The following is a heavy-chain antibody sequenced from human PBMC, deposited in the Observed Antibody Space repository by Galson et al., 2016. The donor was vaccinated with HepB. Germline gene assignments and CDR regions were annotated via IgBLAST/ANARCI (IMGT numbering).Heavy chain of an antibody. D-gene: IGHD2-2*02. CDR2: ISYDGSNK. V-gene: IGHV3-30*04. Sequence: SLRLSCAASGLTFRSYTMHWVRQAPGKGLEWVAVISYDGSNKYYAASVKGRFTISRDNSKNTLYLQMNSLRAEDTAVYYCARDADIVKVPAAIRADYWGQGTLVTASS. CDR1: GLTFRSYT. CDR3: ARDADIVKVPAAIRADY. J-gene: IGHJ4*02.